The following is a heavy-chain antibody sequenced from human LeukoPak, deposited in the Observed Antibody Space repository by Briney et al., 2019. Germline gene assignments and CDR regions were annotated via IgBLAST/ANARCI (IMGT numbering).Heavy chain of an antibody. CDR1: GYTFTSYG. J-gene: IGHJ4*02. CDR3: ARDGGGPIAAGDFDY. Sequence: ASVKVSCKASGYTFTSYGISWVRQAPGQGLEWMGWISAKKGNTDYAQKLQGRVTMTTDTSTNTAYMELRSLRSDDTAVYYCARDGGGPIAAGDFDYWGQGTLVTVSS. CDR2: ISAKKGNT. D-gene: IGHD6-13*01. V-gene: IGHV1-18*01.